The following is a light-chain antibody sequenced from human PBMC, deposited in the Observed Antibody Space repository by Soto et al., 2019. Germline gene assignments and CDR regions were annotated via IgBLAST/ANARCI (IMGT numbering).Light chain of an antibody. CDR1: QGIRNF. V-gene: IGKV1-27*01. CDR3: QKYSSVPV. J-gene: IGKJ3*01. CDR2: AAS. Sequence: DIQMTQSPTSLSASVGDRVTITCWASQGIRNFVAWYQQKPGKAPKLLIYAASTLQSGVPSRFSGSGSGTDFTLTINSLQPEDVATYSCQKYSSVPVFGPGIKVEIK.